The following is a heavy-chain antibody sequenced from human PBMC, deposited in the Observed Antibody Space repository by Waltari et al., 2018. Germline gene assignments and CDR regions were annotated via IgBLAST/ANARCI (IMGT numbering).Heavy chain of an antibody. CDR1: GFTFADYG. CDR3: ARWLGAYAYSLFDY. D-gene: IGHD3-16*01. V-gene: IGHV3-20*04. Sequence: EVQLVESGGSVVRPGGSLRLSCAASGFTFADYGRSWVRQAPGKGLEWVSGFNWNGGSTAYADSVKGRFTMSRDNAKNSLHLQMKSLRAEDTALYYCARWLGAYAYSLFDYWGQGTPVTVSS. CDR2: FNWNGGST. J-gene: IGHJ4*02.